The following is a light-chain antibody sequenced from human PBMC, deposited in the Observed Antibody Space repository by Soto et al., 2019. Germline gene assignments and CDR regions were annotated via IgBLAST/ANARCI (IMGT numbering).Light chain of an antibody. Sequence: QSVVTQEPSLTVSPGGTVTLTCDYSTGAVTSGHFPYWFQQKPGQAPRTLIYDTNNKHPWTPARFSGSLLGGKAALTLSGADLEDEGEYYCLVSVGGARVFGGGTKLTVL. J-gene: IGLJ3*02. CDR1: TGAVTSGHF. CDR3: LVSVGGARV. V-gene: IGLV7-46*01. CDR2: DTN.